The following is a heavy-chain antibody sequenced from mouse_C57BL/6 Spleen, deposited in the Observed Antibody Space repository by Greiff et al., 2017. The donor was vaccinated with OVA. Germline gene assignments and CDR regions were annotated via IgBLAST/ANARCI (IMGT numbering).Heavy chain of an antibody. V-gene: IGHV1-55*01. CDR1: GYTFTSYW. CDR3: SRSGYKQWYFDV. CDR2: IYPGSGST. D-gene: IGHD2-14*01. Sequence: VQLQQPGAELVKPGASVKMSCKASGYTFTSYWITWVKQRPGQGLEWIGDIYPGSGSTNYNEKFKSKATLTVDTSSSTAYMQLSSLTSEDSAVYDYSRSGYKQWYFDVWGTGTTVTVSS. J-gene: IGHJ1*03.